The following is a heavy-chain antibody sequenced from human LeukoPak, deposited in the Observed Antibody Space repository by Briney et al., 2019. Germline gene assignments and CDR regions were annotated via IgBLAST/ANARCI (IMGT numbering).Heavy chain of an antibody. Sequence: GGSLRLSCAASGVTFSSYAISWVRQAPGKGLEWVSAIIGSGGSTYYADSVKGRFTISRDNSKNTLYLQMNSLRAEDTAVYYCAKGIPSYYDFWSGYSYFDYWGQGTLVGVSS. CDR1: GVTFSSYA. V-gene: IGHV3-23*01. J-gene: IGHJ4*02. CDR2: IIGSGGST. CDR3: AKGIPSYYDFWSGYSYFDY. D-gene: IGHD3-3*01.